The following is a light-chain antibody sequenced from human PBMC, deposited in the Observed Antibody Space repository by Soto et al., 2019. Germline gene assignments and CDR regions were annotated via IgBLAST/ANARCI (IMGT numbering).Light chain of an antibody. CDR1: SSNVGRYNF. V-gene: IGLV2-11*01. CDR2: DVT. Sequence: QSVLTQPRSVSESPGQSVTISCTGTSSNVGRYNFVSWFQQHPGKAPKLMIYDVTNRPSGVPDRFSGSKSGNTASLTISGLQAVDEADYYCCSYAGSWTYVFGTGTKLTVL. CDR3: CSYAGSWTYV. J-gene: IGLJ1*01.